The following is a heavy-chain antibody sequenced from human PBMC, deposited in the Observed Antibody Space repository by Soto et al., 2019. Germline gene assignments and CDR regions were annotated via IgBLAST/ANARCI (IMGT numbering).Heavy chain of an antibody. CDR1: GGSFGGYY. J-gene: IGHJ5*02. CDR2: INHSGST. CDR3: ARDSLHRISGPTGLDP. V-gene: IGHV4-34*01. Sequence: PSETLSLTCAVYGGSFGGYYWTWIRQPPGTGLEWIGEINHSGSTNYNPSLKSRVTISVDTSKNTVSLQMDSLRDDDTAVYFCARDSLHRISGPTGLDPWGQGALVTAPQ. D-gene: IGHD2-15*01.